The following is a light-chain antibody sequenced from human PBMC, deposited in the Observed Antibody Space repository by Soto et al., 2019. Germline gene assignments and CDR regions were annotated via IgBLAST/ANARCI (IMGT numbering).Light chain of an antibody. V-gene: IGKV1-5*01. Sequence: VNMNHAPSTLSASIGYRVSITFLSSQSISNLLAWYQQKPGQAPKLLIYDASSLESGVPSRFSGSGSGTEFTLTISGLQPDDFASYYCQQYNSFSLTFGGGTKVDIK. CDR3: QQYNSFSLT. J-gene: IGKJ4*01. CDR1: QSISNL. CDR2: DAS.